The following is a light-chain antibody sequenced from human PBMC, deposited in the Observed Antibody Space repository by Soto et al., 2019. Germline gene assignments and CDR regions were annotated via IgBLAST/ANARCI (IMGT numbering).Light chain of an antibody. V-gene: IGLV2-14*01. CDR1: HSDVGRYNY. CDR2: EVT. CDR3: SSFSTTSSPHVL. Sequence: QSALTQPASVSGSPGQSITISCTGTHSDVGRYNYTSWYQQHPGKAPKLIIFEVTYRPSGVSARFSGSKSGSTASLTISGLQAEDEADYFCSSFSTTSSPHVLFGGGTKLTVL. J-gene: IGLJ2*01.